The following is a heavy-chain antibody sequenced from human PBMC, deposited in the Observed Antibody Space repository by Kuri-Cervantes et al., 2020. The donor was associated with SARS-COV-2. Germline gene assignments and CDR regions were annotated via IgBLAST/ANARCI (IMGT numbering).Heavy chain of an antibody. J-gene: IGHJ4*02. CDR3: ARDLSGMSVGY. Sequence: GGSLRLSCAASGFTFSSYDMHWVRQATGKGLEWVSAIGTAGDTYYPGSVKGRFTISRENAKNSLYLQMNSLRAGDTAVYYCARDLSGMSVGYWGQGTLVTVSS. D-gene: IGHD5/OR15-5a*01. CDR1: GFTFSSYD. V-gene: IGHV3-13*01. CDR2: IGTAGDT.